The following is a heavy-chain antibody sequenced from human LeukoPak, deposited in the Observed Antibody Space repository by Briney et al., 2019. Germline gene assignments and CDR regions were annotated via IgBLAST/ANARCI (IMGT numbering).Heavy chain of an antibody. J-gene: IGHJ6*04. CDR1: GFTFDDYG. CDR2: INWNGGST. Sequence: GGSPRLSCAASGFTFDDYGMSWVRQAPGKGLEWVSGINWNGGSTGYADSVKGRFTISRDNAKNSLYLQMNSLRAEDTALYHCARDYGYSSSGMDVWGKGTTVTVSS. V-gene: IGHV3-20*01. D-gene: IGHD6-13*01. CDR3: ARDYGYSSSGMDV.